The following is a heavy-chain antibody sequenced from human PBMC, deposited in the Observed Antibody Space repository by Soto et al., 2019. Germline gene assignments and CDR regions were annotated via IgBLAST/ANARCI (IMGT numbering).Heavy chain of an antibody. CDR3: ARSSSYYEHPNGPPDY. CDR2: IYYSGST. D-gene: IGHD3-3*01. CDR1: GGSISSGGYY. J-gene: IGHJ4*02. V-gene: IGHV4-31*03. Sequence: QVQLQESGPGLVKPSQTLSLTCTVSGGSISSGGYYWSWIRQHPGKGLEWIGYIYYSGSTYYNPSLIRRVTISVDTAKNQFSLKLSSVTAADTAVYYCARSSSYYEHPNGPPDYWGQGTLVTVSS.